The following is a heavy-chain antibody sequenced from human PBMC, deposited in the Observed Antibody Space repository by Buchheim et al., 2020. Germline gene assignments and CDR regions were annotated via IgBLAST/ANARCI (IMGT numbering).Heavy chain of an antibody. CDR1: GGSISSSSYY. Sequence: QLQLQESGPGLVKPSETLSLTCTVSGGSISSSSYYWGWIRQPPGKGLEWIGSIYYSGSTYCNPSLKSRVTISVDTSKNQFSLKLSSVTAADTAVYYCARLRGGSYFLFDYWGQGTL. CDR3: ARLRGGSYFLFDY. CDR2: IYYSGST. J-gene: IGHJ4*02. V-gene: IGHV4-39*01. D-gene: IGHD1-26*01.